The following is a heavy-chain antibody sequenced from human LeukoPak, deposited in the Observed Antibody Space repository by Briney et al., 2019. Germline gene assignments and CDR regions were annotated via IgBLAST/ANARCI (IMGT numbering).Heavy chain of an antibody. Sequence: GGSLRLSCAASGFTFSDYAMSWVRQAPGRGLEWVSSIGSSGDTASYADSVKGRFTISRDKSMNTPYLQMNSLRAEDTAVYYCAKSIEGAAGDYHWYFDLWGRGTLVTVSS. CDR1: GFTFSDYA. J-gene: IGHJ2*01. CDR2: IGSSGDTA. D-gene: IGHD1-26*01. V-gene: IGHV3-23*01. CDR3: AKSIEGAAGDYHWYFDL.